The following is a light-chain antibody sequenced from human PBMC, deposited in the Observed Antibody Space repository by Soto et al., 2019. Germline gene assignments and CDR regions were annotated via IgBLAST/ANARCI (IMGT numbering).Light chain of an antibody. Sequence: QSVLIQPPSASGTPGQRVTISCSGSSSNIGSNYVYWYQQLPGTAPKLLVYNNNERPSGVPDRFSGSRSGTSASLAISGLRSEDDGVYYCAAWDDSLSGVVFGGGTKLTVL. CDR3: AAWDDSLSGVV. CDR2: NNN. V-gene: IGLV1-47*01. CDR1: SSNIGSNY. J-gene: IGLJ2*01.